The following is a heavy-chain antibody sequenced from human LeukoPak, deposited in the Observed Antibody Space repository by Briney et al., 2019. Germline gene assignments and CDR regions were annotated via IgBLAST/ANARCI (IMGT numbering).Heavy chain of an antibody. CDR3: ARLRFLEWLFADF. D-gene: IGHD3-3*01. CDR2: IYPDDSDT. V-gene: IGHV5-51*01. CDR1: VYNFPIYW. J-gene: IGHJ4*02. Sequence: GESLKISCQGSVYNFPIYWIGWVRQMPGQGLEWKGIIYPDDSDTIYGPSFQGQVTISADKSINTAYLEWSSLKASDTAMYYCARLRFLEWLFADFWGRGTLVTVSS.